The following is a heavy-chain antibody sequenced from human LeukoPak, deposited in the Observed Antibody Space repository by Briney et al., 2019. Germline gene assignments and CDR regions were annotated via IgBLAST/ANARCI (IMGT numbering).Heavy chain of an antibody. Sequence: GGSLRLSCAASGFTFSNYNMNWVRQAPGKGLEWVSYISSSSGIIYYADCVKGRFTISRDNAKNSLHLQMDSLRVEDTAVYYCATDFNKGFDPWGQGTLVTVSS. D-gene: IGHD1/OR15-1a*01. J-gene: IGHJ5*02. CDR1: GFTFSNYN. V-gene: IGHV3-48*04. CDR3: ATDFNKGFDP. CDR2: ISSSSGII.